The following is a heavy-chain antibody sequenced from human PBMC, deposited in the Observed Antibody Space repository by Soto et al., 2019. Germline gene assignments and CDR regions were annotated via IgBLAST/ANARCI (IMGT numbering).Heavy chain of an antibody. J-gene: IGHJ3*02. D-gene: IGHD2-15*01. CDR2: ISAYNGNT. V-gene: IGHV1-18*01. CDR1: GYTFTSFG. Sequence: QVQLVQSGAEVKKPGASVKVSCKASGYTFTSFGISWVRQAPGQGLEWMGWISAYNGNTNYAENLQGRVTMTTDTTTSTAYMELRSLGSDDAAVYCFARGHRGGSDAFDTWGQGTMVTVSS. CDR3: ARGHRGGSDAFDT.